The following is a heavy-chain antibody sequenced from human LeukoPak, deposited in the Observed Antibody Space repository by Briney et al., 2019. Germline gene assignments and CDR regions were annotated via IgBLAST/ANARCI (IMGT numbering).Heavy chain of an antibody. J-gene: IGHJ4*02. CDR1: GFTFSIYA. V-gene: IGHV3-23*01. CDR3: AIRTAVPYSISWGY. Sequence: GSLRLSPAASGFTFSIYAMSWVRQAPGKGLEWVSAISGSGGSTYYADSVKGRFTISRDNSKNTLYLQMNSLRAEDTAVYYCAIRTAVPYSISWGYWGQGTLVTVSS. CDR2: ISGSGGST. D-gene: IGHD6-13*01.